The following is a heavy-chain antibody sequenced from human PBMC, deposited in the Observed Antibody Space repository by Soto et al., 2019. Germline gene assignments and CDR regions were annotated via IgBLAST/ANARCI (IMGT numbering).Heavy chain of an antibody. D-gene: IGHD2-15*01. Sequence: SETLSLTCTVSGGSVSNSNYYWGWIRQSPGKGLEWIGSVYYRGRSYSKSSVKSRVTISVDTSKNQFSLNLNSVTASDTAVYYCARSHGRAATIYNWFDPWGQGTLVTVSS. CDR3: ARSHGRAATIYNWFDP. CDR1: GGSVSNSNYY. V-gene: IGHV4-39*01. J-gene: IGHJ5*02. CDR2: VYYRGRS.